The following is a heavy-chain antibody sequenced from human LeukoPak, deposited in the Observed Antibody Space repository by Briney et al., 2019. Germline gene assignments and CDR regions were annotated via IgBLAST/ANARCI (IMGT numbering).Heavy chain of an antibody. CDR2: ISGSGGST. Sequence: GGSLRLSCAASGFTFSSYAMSWVRQAPGKGLEWVSAISGSGGSTYYADSVKGRFTISRDNSKNTLYLQMNSLRAEDTAVYYCAKGLYTARTSEYYYGMDVWGQGTTVTVSS. D-gene: IGHD1-14*01. V-gene: IGHV3-23*01. CDR1: GFTFSSYA. J-gene: IGHJ6*02. CDR3: AKGLYTARTSEYYYGMDV.